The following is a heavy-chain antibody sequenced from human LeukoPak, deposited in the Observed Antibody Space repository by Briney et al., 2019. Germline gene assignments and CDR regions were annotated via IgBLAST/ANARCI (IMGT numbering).Heavy chain of an antibody. CDR1: GGSISSYF. J-gene: IGHJ4*02. D-gene: IGHD6-19*01. CDR3: ARQTTAYGSGWHFDN. CDR2: IYNSGST. V-gene: IGHV4-59*08. Sequence: SETLSLTCTVSGGSISSYFWSWIRQPPGKGLEWIGYIYNSGSTNYNPSLKSRVTMSVDTSKNQFSLKLGSVTAADTAVYYCARQTTAYGSGWHFDNWGQGTLVTVSS.